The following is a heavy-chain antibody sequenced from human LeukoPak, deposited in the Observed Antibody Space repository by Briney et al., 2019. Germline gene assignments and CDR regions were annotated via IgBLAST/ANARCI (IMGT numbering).Heavy chain of an antibody. CDR2: IYYSGST. Sequence: SETLSLTCTVSGGSISSYYWSWLRQPPGKGLEWIGSIYYSGSTYYNPSLESRVTISVDTSKNQFSLKLSSVTAADTAVYYCATSGWYLLPGVYWGQGTLVTDSS. J-gene: IGHJ4*02. D-gene: IGHD6-19*01. V-gene: IGHV4-59*05. CDR1: GGSISSYY. CDR3: ATSGWYLLPGVY.